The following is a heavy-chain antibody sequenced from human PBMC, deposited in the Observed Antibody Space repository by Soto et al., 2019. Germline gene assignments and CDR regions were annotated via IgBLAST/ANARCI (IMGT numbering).Heavy chain of an antibody. V-gene: IGHV3-23*01. D-gene: IGHD4-17*01. J-gene: IGHJ4*02. Sequence: EVQVLESGGGLVQPGGSLRLSCAASGFTFSSYAMSWVRQAPGQGLEWVSAISGSGCNPYYADSVKGRVTISRDNSKKTPYLQMNILRAEDTALYYCARPASMTIREGFVNWGQGTLVTVSS. CDR3: ARPASMTIREGFVN. CDR1: GFTFSSYA. CDR2: ISGSGCNP.